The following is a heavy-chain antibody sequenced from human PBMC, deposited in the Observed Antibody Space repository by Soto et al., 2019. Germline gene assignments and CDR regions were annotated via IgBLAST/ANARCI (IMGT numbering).Heavy chain of an antibody. J-gene: IGHJ4*02. D-gene: IGHD2-2*01. CDR2: IKSDGSGK. CDR3: AREIVVARGASYFDY. Sequence: GGSLRLSCAASVFTFKSYGMHWVRQAPGKGLEWVAVIKSDGSGKYYIDSVKGRFTISRDNAKNSLYLQMNSLRAEDTAVYYCAREIVVARGASYFDYWGPGNLVTVSS. V-gene: IGHV3-30*03. CDR1: VFTFKSYG.